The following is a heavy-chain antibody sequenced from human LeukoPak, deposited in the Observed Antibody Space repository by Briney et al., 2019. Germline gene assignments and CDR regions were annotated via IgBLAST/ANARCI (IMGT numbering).Heavy chain of an antibody. CDR3: ARAPPLTIFGVVIMSYFDY. D-gene: IGHD3-3*01. CDR2: ISSSSSTI. Sequence: GGSLRLSCAASGFTFSSYSMNWVRQAPGKGLEWVSYISSSSSTICYADSVKGRFTISRDNAKNSLYLQMNSLRAEDTAVYYCARAPPLTIFGVVIMSYFDYWGQGTLVTVSS. V-gene: IGHV3-48*01. CDR1: GFTFSSYS. J-gene: IGHJ4*02.